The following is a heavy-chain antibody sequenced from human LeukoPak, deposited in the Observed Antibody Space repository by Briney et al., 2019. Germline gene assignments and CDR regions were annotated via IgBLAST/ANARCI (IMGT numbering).Heavy chain of an antibody. Sequence: SVKVSCKASGGTFSSYAISWVRQAPGPGLEWVGMIIPILGIGNYAQKFQGRVTITADKSTSTAYLELSSLRAEDTAVYYCAREGGVYGSGSSSIDYYYYGMDVWGQGTTVTVSS. D-gene: IGHD3-10*01. CDR2: IIPILGIG. V-gene: IGHV1-69*04. CDR1: GGTFSSYA. CDR3: AREGGVYGSGSSSIDYYYYGMDV. J-gene: IGHJ6*02.